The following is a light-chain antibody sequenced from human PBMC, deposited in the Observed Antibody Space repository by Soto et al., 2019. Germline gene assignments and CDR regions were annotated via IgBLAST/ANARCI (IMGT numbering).Light chain of an antibody. CDR2: EVN. V-gene: IGLV2-14*01. CDR3: LSFKNTRNPV. CDR1: SSDIGAYDY. J-gene: IGLJ1*01. Sequence: SSLTHAASLSVAPGHAMTISCTGTSSDIGAYDYVSWFQQHPGKAPKLMISEVNNRPSGVSNRFSGSKSGNTAYLTISGLQVEHDDEYFCLSFKNTRNPVLGNGTKVNVL.